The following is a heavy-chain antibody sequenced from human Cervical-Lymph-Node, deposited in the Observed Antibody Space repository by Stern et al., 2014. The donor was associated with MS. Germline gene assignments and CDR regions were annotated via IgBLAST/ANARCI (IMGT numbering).Heavy chain of an antibody. CDR2: INTNTGNP. J-gene: IGHJ2*01. Sequence: QVQLVESGSELKKPGASVKVFCKASGYTFTNYAINWVRQAPGQGLEWMGWINTNTGNPTFAQGFTGRFVFSLDTSVSTAYLQISSLKAEDTAVYYCAREIGGYYFDLWGRGTLVTVAS. CDR3: AREIGGYYFDL. D-gene: IGHD1-26*01. V-gene: IGHV7-4-1*02. CDR1: GYTFTNYA.